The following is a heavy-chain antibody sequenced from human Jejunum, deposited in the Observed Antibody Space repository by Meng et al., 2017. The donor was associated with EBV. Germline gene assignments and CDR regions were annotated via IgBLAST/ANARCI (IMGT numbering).Heavy chain of an antibody. Sequence: VGLVESRGGLVQPGGSLGLCCAASGFTLSNSWMHWLRQAPGEWMVWVSHIDTNGSTTNYAGSVKGRFTISRDNAKNTLSLQMNSLRVEDTAVYYCVRGGLGPWYWGQGTLVTVSS. D-gene: IGHD3/OR15-3a*01. CDR3: VRGGLGPWY. CDR2: IDTNGSTT. V-gene: IGHV3-74*01. J-gene: IGHJ4*02. CDR1: GFTLSNSW.